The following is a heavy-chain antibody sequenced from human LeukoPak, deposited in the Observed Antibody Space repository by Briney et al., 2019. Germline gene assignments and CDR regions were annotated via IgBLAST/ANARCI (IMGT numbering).Heavy chain of an antibody. CDR3: AKDPGIAAAGPKDY. CDR2: ISGSGTNT. Sequence: GGSLRLSCAASGFTFSSYAMSWVRQAPGKGLEWVSAISGSGTNTYYADSVKGRFTISRDNSKNTLYLQMNSLRAEDTAVYYCAKDPGIAAAGPKDYWGQGTLVTVSS. J-gene: IGHJ4*02. D-gene: IGHD6-13*01. CDR1: GFTFSSYA. V-gene: IGHV3-23*01.